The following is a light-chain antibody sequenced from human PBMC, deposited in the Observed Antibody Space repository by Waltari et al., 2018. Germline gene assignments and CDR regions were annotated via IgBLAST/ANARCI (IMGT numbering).Light chain of an antibody. CDR2: SAS. V-gene: IGKV4-1*01. CDR3: QQYYTTPPT. J-gene: IGKJ1*01. CDR1: QSVFYSANTRNY. Sequence: DIVMTQSPDSLAVSLGERATIYCTSGQSVFYSANTRNYLAWYQQKAGQPPKLLIYSASTRESGVPARFSGSGSGTDFTLTITSLQAEDVALYYCQQYYTTPPTFGQGTKVEIK.